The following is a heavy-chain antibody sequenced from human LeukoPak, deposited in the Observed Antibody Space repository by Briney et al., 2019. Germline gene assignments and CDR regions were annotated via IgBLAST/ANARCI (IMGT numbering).Heavy chain of an antibody. J-gene: IGHJ4*02. D-gene: IGHD3-9*01. CDR3: ARDQGGFWLTTTLFDY. CDR2: IGWNGGNI. V-gene: IGHV3-9*01. Sequence: GGSLRLSCAASGFTFNDYAMHWVRQAPGKGLEWVSGIGWNGGNIGYADSVKGRFTISRDNSKNTLYLQMNSLRAEDTAVYYCARDQGGFWLTTTLFDYWGQGTLVTVSS. CDR1: GFTFNDYA.